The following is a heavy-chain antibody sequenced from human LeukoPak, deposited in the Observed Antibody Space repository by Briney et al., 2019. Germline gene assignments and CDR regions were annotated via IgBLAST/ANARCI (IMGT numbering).Heavy chain of an antibody. V-gene: IGHV4-61*02. CDR1: GGSISSGSYY. CDR3: ARDYCSSTFCDITISTHYYYYMDV. J-gene: IGHJ6*03. D-gene: IGHD2-2*02. Sequence: PSETLSLTCTVSGGSISSGSYYWSWIRQPAGKGLECIGRIYTSGSTNYNPSLKSRAPISVDTSKNQFSLKLSSVTAADTAVYYCARDYCSSTFCDITISTHYYYYMDVWGKGTTVTVSS. CDR2: IYTSGST.